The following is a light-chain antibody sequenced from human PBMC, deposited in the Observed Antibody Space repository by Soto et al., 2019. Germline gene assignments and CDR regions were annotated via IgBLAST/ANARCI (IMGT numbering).Light chain of an antibody. CDR1: SSNIGAGYD. CDR2: GNS. CDR3: QSYDSSLSVHYV. Sequence: QSVLTQPPSVSGAPGQRVTISCTGSSSNIGAGYDGHWYQQLPGTAPKLLIYGNSNRSSGVPDRFSGSKSGTSASLAITGLQAEDEADYYCQSYDSSLSVHYVFGTGTKLTVL. J-gene: IGLJ1*01. V-gene: IGLV1-40*01.